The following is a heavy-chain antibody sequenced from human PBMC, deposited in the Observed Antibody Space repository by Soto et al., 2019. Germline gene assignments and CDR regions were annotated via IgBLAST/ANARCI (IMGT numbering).Heavy chain of an antibody. Sequence: PGGSLRLSCAASGFTFSSFGMHWVRQAPGKGLEWVALLSYDGSKEYYADSVKGRFSVSRDNPKNTLYLQMNSLRVEDTAVYFCAKRLLRGTTLSVLDYWGRGTLVTVSS. CDR1: GFTFSSFG. D-gene: IGHD4-17*01. J-gene: IGHJ4*02. CDR3: AKRLLRGTTLSVLDY. CDR2: LSYDGSKE. V-gene: IGHV3-30*18.